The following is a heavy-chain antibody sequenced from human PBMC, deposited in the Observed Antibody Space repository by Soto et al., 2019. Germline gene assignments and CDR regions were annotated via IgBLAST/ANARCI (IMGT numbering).Heavy chain of an antibody. CDR2: IYYSGSV. Sequence: PSETLSLTCAVSSDSISRSHWLTWVRQSPGKGLEWLGDIYYSGSVYYNPSLRSRISISMDKSNNQFSLNLSSVTAADTAVYYCVSGPGTTADYWGQGTLVTVSS. CDR3: VSGPGTTADY. V-gene: IGHV4-4*02. D-gene: IGHD1-1*01. J-gene: IGHJ4*02. CDR1: SDSISRSHW.